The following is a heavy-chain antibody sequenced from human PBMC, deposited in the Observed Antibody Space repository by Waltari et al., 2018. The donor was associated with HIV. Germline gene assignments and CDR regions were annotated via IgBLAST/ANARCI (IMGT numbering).Heavy chain of an antibody. CDR2: IHHSGNV. D-gene: IGHD4-17*01. CDR1: GGSIKSSKW. J-gene: IGHJ4*02. CDR3: ARLRDYGDYGHYDF. V-gene: IGHV4-4*02. Sequence: QVQLQESGPGLVRPSGTLFPTCGVTGGSIKSSKWWSWVRQPPGKGLEWIGDIHHSGNVNYNLSLKSRVTFSVDRSKNHFSLNLTSVTTADTATYFCARLRDYGDYGHYDFWGRGTLVVVSP.